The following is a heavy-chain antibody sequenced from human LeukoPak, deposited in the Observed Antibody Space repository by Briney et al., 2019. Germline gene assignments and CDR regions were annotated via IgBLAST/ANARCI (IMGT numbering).Heavy chain of an antibody. CDR1: GFAFGSYA. Sequence: GGSLRLSCTASGFAFGSYAVAWVRQAPGKGLEGVAAIGSDYDRVHEDSVKGRFTISRDNSKSTLYLQMDNLRPEDTAVYFCAKPAGVATIYFDCWGQGALVTVSS. J-gene: IGHJ4*02. CDR2: IGSDYDR. D-gene: IGHD5-12*01. V-gene: IGHV3-23*01. CDR3: AKPAGVATIYFDC.